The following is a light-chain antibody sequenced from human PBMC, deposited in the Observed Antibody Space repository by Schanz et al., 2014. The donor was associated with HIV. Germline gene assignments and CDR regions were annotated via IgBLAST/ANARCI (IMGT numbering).Light chain of an antibody. V-gene: IGKV4-1*01. CDR2: WAS. J-gene: IGKJ2*01. CDR3: QQYSLSHTHT. CDR1: QSVLYSSNNKNS. Sequence: DIVMTQSPDSLAVSLGERATINCKSSQSVLYSSNNKNSLAWYQQRPGQPPKLLIYWASTRESGVPDRFSGSGSGTDFTLTISSLQAEDVAVYYCQQYSLSHTHTFGQGTKLEIK.